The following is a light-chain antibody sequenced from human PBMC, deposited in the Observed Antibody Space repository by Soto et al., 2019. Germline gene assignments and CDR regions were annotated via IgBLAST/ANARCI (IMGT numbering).Light chain of an antibody. Sequence: EIVMTQSPATLSVSPGERATLSCRASQSVSSNLAWYQQKPGQAPRLLIYGASPMATGIPARFSGSGSGKEFTHTISSLQSEDFGVYYCQQYNNWPRALGQGTKVEIK. J-gene: IGKJ1*01. CDR3: QQYNNWPRA. CDR1: QSVSSN. CDR2: GAS. V-gene: IGKV3-15*01.